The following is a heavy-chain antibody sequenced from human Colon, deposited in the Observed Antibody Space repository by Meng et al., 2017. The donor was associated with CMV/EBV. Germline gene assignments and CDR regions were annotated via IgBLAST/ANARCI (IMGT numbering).Heavy chain of an antibody. Sequence: GSLRLSCTVSGGSISSSRYYWGWIRQPPGTGLEWIGSVYYSGNTYYNPSLQSRVTTSVDTSKNQFSLNLSSVTAADTAIYYCARADPSLAMYYFDYWGPGMLVTVSS. D-gene: IGHD3-16*01. V-gene: IGHV4-39*07. J-gene: IGHJ4*02. CDR1: GGSISSSRYY. CDR2: VYYSGNT. CDR3: ARADPSLAMYYFDY.